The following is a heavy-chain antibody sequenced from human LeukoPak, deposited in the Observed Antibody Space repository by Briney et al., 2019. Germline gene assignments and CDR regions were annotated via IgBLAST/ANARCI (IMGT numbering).Heavy chain of an antibody. CDR1: GGSFRRYY. Sequence: SAPLFFPSGVDGGSFRRYYWTWIRRPSPKGLEWMGVIDNLGRTTYNQTLKRRLTISIDTSKNQFYLWLSSITPTDTAASLYACLVWCSAAMCTGTFDVWGQGTLVAVSS. CDR3: ACLVWCSAAMCTGTFDV. D-gene: IGHD3-16*01. J-gene: IGHJ4*02. V-gene: IGHV4-34*10. CDR2: IDNLGRT.